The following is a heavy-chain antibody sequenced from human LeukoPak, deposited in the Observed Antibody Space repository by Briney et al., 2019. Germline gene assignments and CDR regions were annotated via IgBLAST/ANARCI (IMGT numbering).Heavy chain of an antibody. CDR2: IWYDGSNK. V-gene: IGHV3-33*01. CDR1: GSTFSSYG. D-gene: IGHD3-22*01. J-gene: IGHJ6*03. Sequence: GGSLRLSCAASGSTFSSYGMHWVRQAPGKGLEWVAVIWYDGSNKYYADSVKGRFTISRDNSKNTLYLQMNSLRAEDTAVYYCARANSNYDSSGYYFYYYYMDVWGKGTTVTVSS. CDR3: ARANSNYDSSGYYFYYYYMDV.